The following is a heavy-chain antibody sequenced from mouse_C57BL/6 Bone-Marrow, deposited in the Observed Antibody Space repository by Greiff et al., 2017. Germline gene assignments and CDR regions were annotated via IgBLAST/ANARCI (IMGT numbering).Heavy chain of an antibody. Sequence: VQRVESGAELARPGASVKLSCKASGYTFTSYGISWVKQRTGQGLEWIGEIYPRSGNTYYNEKFKGKATLTADKSSSTAYMELRRLTSEDSAVYFCARCYWAMDYWGQGTSVTVSS. CDR1: GYTFTSYG. CDR2: IYPRSGNT. CDR3: ARCYWAMDY. V-gene: IGHV1-81*01. J-gene: IGHJ4*01. D-gene: IGHD1-1*01.